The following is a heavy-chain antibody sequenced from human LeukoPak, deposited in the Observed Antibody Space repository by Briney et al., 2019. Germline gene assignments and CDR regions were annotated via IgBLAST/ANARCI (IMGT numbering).Heavy chain of an antibody. CDR1: GFTFDDYA. Sequence: SGGSLRLSRAASGFTFDDYAMHWVRQAPGKGLEWVSGISWNSGSIGYADSVKGRFTISRDNAKNSLYLQMNSLRAEDTALYYCAKADSSSWYRHFDYWGQGTLVTVSS. CDR3: AKADSSSWYRHFDY. D-gene: IGHD6-13*01. J-gene: IGHJ4*02. V-gene: IGHV3-9*01. CDR2: ISWNSGSI.